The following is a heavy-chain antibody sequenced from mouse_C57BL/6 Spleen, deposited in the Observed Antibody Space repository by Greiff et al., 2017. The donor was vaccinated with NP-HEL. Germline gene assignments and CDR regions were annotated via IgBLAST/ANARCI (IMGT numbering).Heavy chain of an antibody. V-gene: IGHV1-72*01. CDR2: IDPNSGGT. CDR1: GYTFTSYW. D-gene: IGHD2-5*01. Sequence: QVQLKQSGAELVKPGASVKLSCKASGYTFTSYWMHWVKQRPGRGLEWIGRIDPNSGGTKYNEKFKSKATLTVDKPSSTAYMQLSSLTSEDSAVYYCARSRKEEYSNYEGWFAYWGQGTLVTVSA. CDR3: ARSRKEEYSNYEGWFAY. J-gene: IGHJ3*01.